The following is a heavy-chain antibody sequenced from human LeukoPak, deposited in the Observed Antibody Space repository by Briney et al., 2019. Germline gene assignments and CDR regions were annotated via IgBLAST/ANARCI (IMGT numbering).Heavy chain of an antibody. V-gene: IGHV3-23*01. D-gene: IGHD2-2*02. CDR2: ISGSGGST. J-gene: IGHJ6*03. CDR1: GFTFSSYA. Sequence: PGGSLRLSCAASGFTFSSYAMSWVRQAPGKGLEWVSAISGSGGSTYYADSVKGRFTISRDNSKNTLYLQMNSLRAEDTAVYYCAKEEYQLLYYYYYYYMGVWGKGTTVTVSS. CDR3: AKEEYQLLYYYYYYYMGV.